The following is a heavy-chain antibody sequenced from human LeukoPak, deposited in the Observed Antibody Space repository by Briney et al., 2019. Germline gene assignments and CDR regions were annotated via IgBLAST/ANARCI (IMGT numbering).Heavy chain of an antibody. Sequence: ASVKVSCTASGYTFTGYYMHWVRQAPGQGLEWMGWINPNSGGTNYAQKFQGRVTMTRDTSISTAYMELSRLRSDDTAVYYCARGGYYDILTGYYRAPGAFDIWGQGTMVTVSS. D-gene: IGHD3-9*01. J-gene: IGHJ3*02. CDR3: ARGGYYDILTGYYRAPGAFDI. CDR2: INPNSGGT. CDR1: GYTFTGYY. V-gene: IGHV1-2*02.